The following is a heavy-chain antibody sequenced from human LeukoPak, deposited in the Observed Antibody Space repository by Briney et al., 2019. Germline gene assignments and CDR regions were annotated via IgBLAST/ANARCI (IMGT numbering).Heavy chain of an antibody. V-gene: IGHV3-23*01. CDR1: GFTFSSYV. CDR2: ISGSGGST. D-gene: IGHD6-19*01. CDR3: AKRGPAGAGRSPDYFDY. J-gene: IGHJ4*02. Sequence: GGSLRLSCAASGFTFSSYVMSWVRQAPGKGLEWVSAISGSGGSTYYADSVKGRFTIPRDNSKNTLYLQMNSLRAEDTAVYYCAKRGPAGAGRSPDYFDYWGQGTLVTVSS.